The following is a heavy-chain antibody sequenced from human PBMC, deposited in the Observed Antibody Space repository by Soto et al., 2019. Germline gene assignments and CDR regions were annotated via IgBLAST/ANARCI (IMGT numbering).Heavy chain of an antibody. CDR1: GGSISSYY. D-gene: IGHD3-10*01. V-gene: IGHV4-4*07. J-gene: IGHJ6*02. CDR2: IYTSGST. Sequence: QVQLQESGPGLVKPSETLSLTCTVSGGSISSYYWSWIRQPAGKGLEWIGRIYTSGSTNYNPSLKSRVTMSVDTSKNQFSLKLSSVTAADTALYYCARDLTMLRGVRGYYGMDVWGQGTTVTVSS. CDR3: ARDLTMLRGVRGYYGMDV.